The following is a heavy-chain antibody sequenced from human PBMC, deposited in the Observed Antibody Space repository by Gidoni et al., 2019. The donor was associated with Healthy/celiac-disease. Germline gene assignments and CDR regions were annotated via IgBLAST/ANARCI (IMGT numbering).Heavy chain of an antibody. Sequence: QVQRVQSGAEVKKPGASVKVSCKASGYTFTSYDINWVRQATGQGLEWMGWMNPNSGNTGYAQKFQGRVTMTRNTSISTAYMELSSLRSEDTAVYYCARSTHIAAAESFDYWGQGTLVTVSS. D-gene: IGHD6-13*01. V-gene: IGHV1-8*01. J-gene: IGHJ4*02. CDR1: GYTFTSYD. CDR2: MNPNSGNT. CDR3: ARSTHIAAAESFDY.